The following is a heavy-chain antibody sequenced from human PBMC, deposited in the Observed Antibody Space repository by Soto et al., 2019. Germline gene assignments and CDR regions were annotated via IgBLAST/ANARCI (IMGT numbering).Heavy chain of an antibody. Sequence: GGSLSLSCAVSGFTLTTYSMNWVRQAPGKGLEWISFINKNGFTIYYADSVKGRFTISRDYAKNSLYLQMDSLRHEDTAVYYCARGAVTGTSLFDYWGLGTLVTVSS. CDR2: INKNGFTI. CDR1: GFTLTTYS. CDR3: ARGAVTGTSLFDY. V-gene: IGHV3-48*02. J-gene: IGHJ4*02. D-gene: IGHD6-19*01.